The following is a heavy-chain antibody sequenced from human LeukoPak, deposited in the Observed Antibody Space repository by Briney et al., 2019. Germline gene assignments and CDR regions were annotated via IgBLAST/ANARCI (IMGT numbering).Heavy chain of an antibody. CDR2: MNPNSGNT. D-gene: IGHD3-3*01. Sequence: ASVKVSCKASGYTFTSYDINWVRQATGQGLEWMGWMNPNSGNTGYAQKFQGRVTMARNTSISTAYMELSSLRSEDTAVYYCAGIPSQYYDFWSGYWAEERFSYGMDVWGQGTTVTVSS. CDR1: GYTFTSYD. CDR3: AGIPSQYYDFWSGYWAEERFSYGMDV. J-gene: IGHJ6*02. V-gene: IGHV1-8*01.